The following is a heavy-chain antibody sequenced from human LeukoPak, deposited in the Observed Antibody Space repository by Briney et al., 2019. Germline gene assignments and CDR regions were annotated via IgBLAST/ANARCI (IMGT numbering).Heavy chain of an antibody. V-gene: IGHV4-59*08. Sequence: SETLSLTCTVSGGSISSYYWSWIRQPPGKGLEWIGYIYYSGSTNYNPSLKSRVTISVDTSKNQFSLKLSSVTAADTAVYYCARQNPWVAGMDVWGQGTTVTVSS. CDR2: IYYSGST. D-gene: IGHD1-14*01. CDR3: ARQNPWVAGMDV. J-gene: IGHJ6*02. CDR1: GGSISSYY.